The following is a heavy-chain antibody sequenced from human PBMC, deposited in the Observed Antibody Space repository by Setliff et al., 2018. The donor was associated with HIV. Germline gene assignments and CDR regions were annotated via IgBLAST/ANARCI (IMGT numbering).Heavy chain of an antibody. D-gene: IGHD6-6*01. J-gene: IGHJ4*02. Sequence: SETLSLTCTVPGGSISSYYWSWIRQPPGEGLEWIGYIYYSGTTNYNPSLKSRVTISVDTSKNQFSLKLSSVTAADTAVYYCARHVGYSSSSLDYWGQGTLVTVSS. V-gene: IGHV4-59*08. CDR2: IYYSGTT. CDR3: ARHVGYSSSSLDY. CDR1: GGSISSYY.